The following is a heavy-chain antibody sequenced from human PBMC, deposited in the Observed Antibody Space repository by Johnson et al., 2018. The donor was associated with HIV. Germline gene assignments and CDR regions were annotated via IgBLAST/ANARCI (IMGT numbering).Heavy chain of an antibody. Sequence: QVQLVESGGGVVQPGRSLRLSCAASGFTFSSYGMHWVRQAPGKGLEWVAVISYDGSNNYYADSVKGRFTISRANSKNTLYLQINSLRAEDTAVYYCAREFGQASSYAFDIWGQGTMVTVSS. CDR3: AREFGQASSYAFDI. D-gene: IGHD3/OR15-3a*01. CDR2: ISYDGSNN. J-gene: IGHJ3*02. V-gene: IGHV3-30*03. CDR1: GFTFSSYG.